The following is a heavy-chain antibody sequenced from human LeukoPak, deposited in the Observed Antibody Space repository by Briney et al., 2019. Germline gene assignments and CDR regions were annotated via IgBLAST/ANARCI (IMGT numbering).Heavy chain of an antibody. Sequence: GGSLRLSCAASGFTFSSYWMSWVRQAPGKGLEWVANIRQDGSEKYYVDSVKGRFTISRDNAKNSLYLQMNSLRAEDTAAYYCARDWYREMATITFDYWGQGTLVTVSS. CDR1: GFTFSSYW. CDR3: ARDWYREMATITFDY. D-gene: IGHD5-24*01. V-gene: IGHV3-7*05. CDR2: IRQDGSEK. J-gene: IGHJ4*02.